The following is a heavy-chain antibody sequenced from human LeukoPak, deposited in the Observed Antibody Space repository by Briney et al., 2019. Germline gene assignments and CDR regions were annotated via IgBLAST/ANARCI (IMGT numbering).Heavy chain of an antibody. V-gene: IGHV1-69*04. Sequence: SVKVSCKASGGTFSSYTISWVRQAPGQGLEWMGRIIPILGIANYAQKFQGRVTITADKSTSTAYMELSSLRSEHTAVYYCARDGDSEWTGVSAFDIWGQGTMVTVSS. CDR3: ARDGDSEWTGVSAFDI. CDR1: GGTFSSYT. CDR2: IIPILGIA. J-gene: IGHJ3*02. D-gene: IGHD7-27*01.